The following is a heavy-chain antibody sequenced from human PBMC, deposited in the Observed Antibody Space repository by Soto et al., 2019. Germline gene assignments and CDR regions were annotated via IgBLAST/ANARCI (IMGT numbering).Heavy chain of an antibody. CDR3: ARDGSCSGGSCSVDY. D-gene: IGHD2-15*01. CDR2: IYSGGSK. Sequence: EVQLVESGGGLIQPGGSLRLSCAASGFTVSSNYMSWVRQAPGKGLEWVSVIYSGGSKYYADSVKGRFTISRDNSKNTLYLQMNSLRAEDTAVYYCARDGSCSGGSCSVDYWGQGTLVTVSS. J-gene: IGHJ4*02. V-gene: IGHV3-53*01. CDR1: GFTVSSNY.